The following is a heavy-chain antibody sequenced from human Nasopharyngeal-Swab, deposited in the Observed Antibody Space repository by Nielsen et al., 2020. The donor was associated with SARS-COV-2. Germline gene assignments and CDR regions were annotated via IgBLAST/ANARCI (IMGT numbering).Heavy chain of an antibody. CDR3: ARDPRGDDAFDI. V-gene: IGHV1-3*01. Sequence: ASVKVSCKASGYTFTSYAMHWVRQAPRQRLEWMGWINAGNGNTKYSQKFQGRVTITRDTSASTAYMELSSLRSEDTAVYYCARDPRGDDAFDIWGQGTMVTVSS. D-gene: IGHD3-10*01. CDR1: GYTFTSYA. CDR2: INAGNGNT. J-gene: IGHJ3*02.